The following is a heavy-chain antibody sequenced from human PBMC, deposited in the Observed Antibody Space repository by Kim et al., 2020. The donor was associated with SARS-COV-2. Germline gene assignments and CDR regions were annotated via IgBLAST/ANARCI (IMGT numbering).Heavy chain of an antibody. CDR3: ARGSETAMAPDAFDI. CDR2: ISAYNGNT. J-gene: IGHJ3*02. CDR1: GYTFTSYG. D-gene: IGHD5-18*01. V-gene: IGHV1-18*01. Sequence: ASVKVSCKASGYTFTSYGISWVRQAPGQGLEWMGWISAYNGNTNYAQKLQGRVTMTTDTSTSTAYMELRSLRSDDTAVYYCARGSETAMAPDAFDIWGQGTMVTVSS.